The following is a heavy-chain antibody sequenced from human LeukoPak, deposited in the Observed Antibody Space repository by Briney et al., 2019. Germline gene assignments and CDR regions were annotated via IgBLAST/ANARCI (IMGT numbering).Heavy chain of an antibody. CDR3: ARLYSRSSVVDY. D-gene: IGHD6-6*01. Sequence: SETLSLTCTVSGGSISSSSYYWGWVRQPPGKGLEWSGSIYYSGSTYYNPSLKSRVTISVDTSKNQFSLKLSSVTAADTAVYYCARLYSRSSVVDYWGQGTLVTVSS. CDR2: IYYSGST. V-gene: IGHV4-39*01. CDR1: GGSISSSSYY. J-gene: IGHJ4*02.